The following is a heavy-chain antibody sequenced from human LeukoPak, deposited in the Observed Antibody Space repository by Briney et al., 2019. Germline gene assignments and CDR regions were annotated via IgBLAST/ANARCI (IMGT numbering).Heavy chain of an antibody. D-gene: IGHD3-9*01. V-gene: IGHV3-48*01. CDR1: GFTFSSYS. CDR2: ISSSSSTI. J-gene: IGHJ6*02. CDR3: ARSQSPYYDILTGYLHGYYYYGMDV. Sequence: GGSLRLSCAASGFTFSSYSMNWVRQAPGKGLEWVSCISSSSSTIYYADSVKGRFTISRDNAKNSLYLQMNSLRAEDTAVYYCARSQSPYYDILTGYLHGYYYYGMDVWGQGTTVTVSS.